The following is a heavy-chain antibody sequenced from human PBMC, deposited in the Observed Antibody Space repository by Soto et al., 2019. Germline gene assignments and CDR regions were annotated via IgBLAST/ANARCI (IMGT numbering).Heavy chain of an antibody. Sequence: QVQLVQSGADVKKPGASVKLSCKASGYTFINHNINWVRQAPGQGPEWLGRISPSTGKTDYPQKFQGRVSMTTDTSTSTAYMEMRSLTSDDTAVYYCAREQTKLLNEAYDFWGQGIMVSVSS. CDR2: ISPSTGKT. D-gene: IGHD2-21*01. V-gene: IGHV1-18*01. J-gene: IGHJ3*01. CDR3: AREQTKLLNEAYDF. CDR1: GYTFINHN.